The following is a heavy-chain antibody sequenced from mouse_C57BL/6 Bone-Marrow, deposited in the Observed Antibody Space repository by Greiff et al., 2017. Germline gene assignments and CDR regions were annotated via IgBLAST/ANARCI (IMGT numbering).Heavy chain of an antibody. Sequence: VQLQQPGAELVKPGASVKMSCKASGYTFTSYWITWVKQRPGQGLVWIGDIYPGSGSTNYNKKLKSKATLTVYTSSSTAYMPLSSLTSEDSAVYYCAIPYYSNYWYFDVWGAGTTVTDSS. CDR1: GYTFTSYW. V-gene: IGHV1-55*01. D-gene: IGHD2-5*01. CDR2: IYPGSGST. CDR3: AIPYYSNYWYFDV. J-gene: IGHJ1*01.